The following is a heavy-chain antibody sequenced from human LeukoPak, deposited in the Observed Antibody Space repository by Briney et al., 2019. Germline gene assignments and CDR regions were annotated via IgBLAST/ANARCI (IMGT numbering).Heavy chain of an antibody. CDR3: ARGRCRNSGCRPYFDY. CDR1: GDSISNYY. V-gene: IGHV4-59*01. D-gene: IGHD2/OR15-2a*01. J-gene: IGHJ4*02. CDR2: TYYSEST. Sequence: SETLSLTCTVSGDSISNYYWSWIRQPPGKGLEWIGYTYYSESTNYNPSLKSRVTISTDTSKSQFSLNLRSVTAEDTGVYYCARGRCRNSGCRPYFDYWGQGTQVTVSS.